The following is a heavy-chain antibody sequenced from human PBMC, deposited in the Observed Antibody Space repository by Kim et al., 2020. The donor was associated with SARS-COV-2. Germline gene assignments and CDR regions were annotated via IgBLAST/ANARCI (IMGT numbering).Heavy chain of an antibody. CDR2: GGTT. V-gene: IGHV3-23*01. CDR3: AKDFAYDY. Sequence: GGTTNYADSAKGRFTSSRDNSKNTLFLQMNSLRAEDTALYYWAKDFAYDYWGQGTLVTVSS. J-gene: IGHJ4*02. D-gene: IGHD3-3*01.